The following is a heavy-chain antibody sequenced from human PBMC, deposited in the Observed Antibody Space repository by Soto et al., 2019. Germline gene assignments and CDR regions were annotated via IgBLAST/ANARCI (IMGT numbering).Heavy chain of an antibody. CDR3: AKDWGGVGACVEY. V-gene: IGHV3-9*01. Sequence: EVQLVESGGGLVQPGRSLRLSCAASGFIFGDFAIHWVRQAPGKGLEWVSGISWNSGSIGYADSVKGRFNISRDNAKSSLYLQMNSMIAEDTALYYCAKDWGGVGACVEYWGQVTLVPVST. J-gene: IGHJ4*02. CDR2: ISWNSGSI. D-gene: IGHD1-26*01. CDR1: GFIFGDFA.